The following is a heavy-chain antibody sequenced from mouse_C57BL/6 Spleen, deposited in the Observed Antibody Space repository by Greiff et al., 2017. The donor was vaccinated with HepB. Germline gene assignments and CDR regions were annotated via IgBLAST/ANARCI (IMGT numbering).Heavy chain of an antibody. Sequence: QVQLKQSGAELARPGASVKLSCKASGYTFTSYGISWVKQRTGQGLEWIGEIYPRSGNTYYNEKFKGKATLTADKSSSTAYMELRSLTSEDSAVYFCAREDITTPLMDYWGQGTSVTVSS. CDR3: AREDITTPLMDY. CDR2: IYPRSGNT. CDR1: GYTFTSYG. J-gene: IGHJ4*01. V-gene: IGHV1-81*01. D-gene: IGHD1-1*01.